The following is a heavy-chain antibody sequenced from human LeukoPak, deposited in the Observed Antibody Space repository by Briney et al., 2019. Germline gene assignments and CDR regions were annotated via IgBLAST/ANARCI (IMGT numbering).Heavy chain of an antibody. D-gene: IGHD6-19*01. CDR1: GFTFSSYW. CDR2: IKQDGSEK. J-gene: IGHJ4*02. Sequence: GGSLRLSCAASGFTFSSYWMNWVRQAPGKGLEWVAIIKQDGSEKFYVDSVKGRFTISRDNAKNSLYLQMNSLRAEDTAVYCCAGGSGWLVDYWGQGTLVTVSS. CDR3: AGGSGWLVDY. V-gene: IGHV3-7*01.